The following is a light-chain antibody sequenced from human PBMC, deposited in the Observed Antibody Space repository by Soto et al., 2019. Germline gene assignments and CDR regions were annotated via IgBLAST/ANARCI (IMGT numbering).Light chain of an antibody. CDR3: QKYNSYPRT. CDR2: DAS. J-gene: IGKJ1*01. Sequence: DIQMTQSPSTLSASVGDRVTITCRASQSISSWLAWYQQKPGKAPKLLIYDASSLESGVPSRFSGSGSGTEFTLTISSLQPDDFATYYCQKYNSYPRTFGQGPKVDIK. V-gene: IGKV1-5*01. CDR1: QSISSW.